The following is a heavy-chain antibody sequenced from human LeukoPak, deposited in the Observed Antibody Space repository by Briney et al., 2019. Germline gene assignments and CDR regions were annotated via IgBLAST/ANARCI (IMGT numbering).Heavy chain of an antibody. V-gene: IGHV4-34*01. D-gene: IGHD5-18*01. J-gene: IGHJ4*02. CDR3: ARLRIQLWVTLFDY. CDR2: INHSGST. CDR1: GGSFSGYY. Sequence: PSETLSLTCAVYGGSFSGYYWSWIRQPPGKGLEWIGEINHSGSTNYNPSLKSRVTISVDTSKNQFSLKLSSVTAADTAVYYCARLRIQLWVTLFDYWGQGTLVTVSS.